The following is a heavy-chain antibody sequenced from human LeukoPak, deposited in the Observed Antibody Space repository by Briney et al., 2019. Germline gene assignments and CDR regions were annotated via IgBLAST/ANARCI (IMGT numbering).Heavy chain of an antibody. J-gene: IGHJ6*02. Sequence: PGRSLRLSCAASGFTFSSYAMHWVRQAPGKGLEWVAVISYDGSNKYYADSVKGRFTISRDNSKNTLYLQMNSLRAEDTAVYYCARDLGDIVVVPAAIRQHYYYGMDVWGQGTTVTVSS. CDR2: ISYDGSNK. CDR1: GFTFSSYA. D-gene: IGHD2-2*01. V-gene: IGHV3-30-3*01. CDR3: ARDLGDIVVVPAAIRQHYYYGMDV.